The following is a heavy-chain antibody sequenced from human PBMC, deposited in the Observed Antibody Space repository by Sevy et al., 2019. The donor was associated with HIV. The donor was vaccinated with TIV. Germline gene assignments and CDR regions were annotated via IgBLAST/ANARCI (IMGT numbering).Heavy chain of an antibody. V-gene: IGHV3-33*01. J-gene: IGHJ6*02. D-gene: IGHD3-22*01. CDR1: GFTFSSYG. Sequence: GGSLRLSCAASGFTFSSYGMHWVRQAPGKGLEWVAVIWYDGSNKYYADSVKGRFTISRDNSKNTLYLQMNSLRAEDTAVYYCARDSFFYDGSGYSYYYGMDVWGQGTTVTVSS. CDR3: ARDSFFYDGSGYSYYYGMDV. CDR2: IWYDGSNK.